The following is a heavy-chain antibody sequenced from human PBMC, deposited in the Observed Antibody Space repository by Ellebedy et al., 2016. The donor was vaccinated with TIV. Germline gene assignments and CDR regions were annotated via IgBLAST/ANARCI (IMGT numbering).Heavy chain of an antibody. V-gene: IGHV3-7*01. D-gene: IGHD3-10*01. Sequence: GESLKISXAASAFTLSRYWMSWVRQAPGTGLEWVANINEDGSEKNYVDSMKGRFTTSRDNAKNSLYLEMNSLRAEDTAVYYCARYRYFGSGSYYSDWGQGALVTVSS. CDR1: AFTLSRYW. J-gene: IGHJ4*02. CDR2: INEDGSEK. CDR3: ARYRYFGSGSYYSD.